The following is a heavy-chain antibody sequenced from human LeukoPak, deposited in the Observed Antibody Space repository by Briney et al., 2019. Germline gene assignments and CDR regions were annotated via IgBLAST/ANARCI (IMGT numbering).Heavy chain of an antibody. J-gene: IGHJ4*02. Sequence: GGSLRLSCAASGFTFSSYGMHWARQAPGKGLEWVAVISYDGSNKYYADSVKGRFTISRDNSKNTLYLQMNSLRAEDTAVYYCAKDLGSHFDYWGQGTLVTVSS. CDR3: AKDLGSHFDY. CDR1: GFTFSSYG. V-gene: IGHV3-30*18. D-gene: IGHD7-27*01. CDR2: ISYDGSNK.